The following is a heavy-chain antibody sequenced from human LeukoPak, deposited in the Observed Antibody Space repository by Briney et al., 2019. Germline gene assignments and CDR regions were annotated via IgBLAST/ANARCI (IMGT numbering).Heavy chain of an antibody. CDR1: GGSISSYY. CDR2: IYTSGST. CDR3: ARHSGGYDIDY. D-gene: IGHD5-12*01. Sequence: SETLSLTCTVSGGSISSYYWSWIRQPPGKGLEWIGYIYTSGSTNYNPSLKSRFTISVDTSKNQFSLKLSSVTAADTAVYYCARHSGGYDIDYWGQGTLVTVSS. V-gene: IGHV4-4*09. J-gene: IGHJ4*02.